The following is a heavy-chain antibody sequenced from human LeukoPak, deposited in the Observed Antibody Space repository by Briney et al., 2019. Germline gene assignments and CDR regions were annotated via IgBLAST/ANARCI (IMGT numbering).Heavy chain of an antibody. V-gene: IGHV3-7*01. J-gene: IGHJ4*02. CDR2: INKDGSEK. Sequence: GWSLTLSCAASGFTFSRYWMTWVRESPGKGLEWVANINKDGSEKYYGDSVTGRFTISRDNDENSLFLQINSLRADDTGVYYCARAREAPANVFPDHWGQGVVVTVSS. CDR3: ARAREAPANVFPDH. CDR1: GFTFSRYW. D-gene: IGHD2-15*01.